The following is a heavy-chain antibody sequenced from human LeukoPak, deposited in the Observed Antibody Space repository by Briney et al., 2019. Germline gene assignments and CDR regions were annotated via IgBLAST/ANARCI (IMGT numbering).Heavy chain of an antibody. J-gene: IGHJ4*02. Sequence: SETLSLTCTVSGGSISSGGYYWSWIRQHPGKGLEWIGYIYYSGSTYYNPSLKSRVTISVDTSKNQFSLKLSSVTAADTAVYYCARPDGGFGELKDWGQGTLVTVSS. V-gene: IGHV4-31*03. CDR3: ARPDGGFGELKD. CDR2: IYYSGST. D-gene: IGHD3-10*01. CDR1: GGSISSGGYY.